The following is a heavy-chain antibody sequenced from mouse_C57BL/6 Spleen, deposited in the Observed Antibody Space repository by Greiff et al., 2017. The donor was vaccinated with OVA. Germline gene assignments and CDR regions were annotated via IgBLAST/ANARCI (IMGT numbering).Heavy chain of an antibody. J-gene: IGHJ2*01. Sequence: VQLQQSGAELVRPGASVKLSCTASGFNIKDYYMHWVKQRPEQGLEWIGRIDPEDGDTEYAPKFQAKATMTADTSSNTAYLQLSSLTSEDTAVYYCTPSYGSSYVNFDYWGQGTTLTVSS. CDR3: TPSYGSSYVNFDY. CDR1: GFNIKDYY. D-gene: IGHD1-1*01. V-gene: IGHV14-1*01. CDR2: IDPEDGDT.